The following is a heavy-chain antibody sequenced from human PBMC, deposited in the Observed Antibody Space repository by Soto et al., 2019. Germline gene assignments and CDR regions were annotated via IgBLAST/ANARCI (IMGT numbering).Heavy chain of an antibody. V-gene: IGHV1-69*02. J-gene: IGHJ6*02. CDR1: GGTFSSYT. D-gene: IGHD1-26*01. CDR3: ARLAQSRGHGIGYYGMDV. Sequence: QVQLVQSGAEVKKPGSSVKVSCKASGGTFSSYTISWVRQAPGQGLEWMGRIIPILGIANYAQKFQGRVTITADKSPSTAYMELSSLRSEDTAVYYCARLAQSRGHGIGYYGMDVWGQGTTVTVSS. CDR2: IIPILGIA.